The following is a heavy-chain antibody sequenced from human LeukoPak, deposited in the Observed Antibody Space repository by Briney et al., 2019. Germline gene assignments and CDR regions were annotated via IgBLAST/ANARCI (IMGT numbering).Heavy chain of an antibody. V-gene: IGHV3-7*01. J-gene: IGHJ6*03. Sequence: HPGGSLRLSCAASGFTFSSDWMIWVRQAPGKGLEWVANIKPDEGEKYYVDSVEGRFTVSRDNAKNSLYLQMNSLRAEDTAVYYCARDDPSSSWLPYYMDVWGKGTTVTVSS. CDR2: IKPDEGEK. CDR3: ARDDPSSSWLPYYMDV. CDR1: GFTFSSDW. D-gene: IGHD6-13*01.